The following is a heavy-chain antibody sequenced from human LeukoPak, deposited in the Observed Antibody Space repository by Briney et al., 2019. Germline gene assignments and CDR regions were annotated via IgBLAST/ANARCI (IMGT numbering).Heavy chain of an antibody. CDR2: IYPGDSDT. D-gene: IGHD3-22*01. CDR1: GYSFSSYL. V-gene: IGHV5-51*01. J-gene: IGHJ2*01. Sequence: GESLKISCKGSGYSFSSYLIGWVRQMPGKGLEWMGIIYPGDSDTRYSPSFQGQVTISADKSISTAYLQWSSLKASDTAMYYCARRADSSGFYSAPDYWGRGTLVTVSS. CDR3: ARRADSSGFYSAPDY.